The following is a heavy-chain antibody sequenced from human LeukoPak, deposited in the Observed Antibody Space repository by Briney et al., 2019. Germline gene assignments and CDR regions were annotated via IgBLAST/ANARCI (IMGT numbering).Heavy chain of an antibody. CDR3: ARQLGYCSAGTCYFDF. J-gene: IGHJ4*02. CDR1: GDSVSIYY. Sequence: PSETLSLTCTVSGDSVSIYYWSWIRQPPGKGLEWIGYIYYRGNTNYNPSLKSRVTMAVDTSKNQFSLKVSSVTAADTAVYYCARQLGYCSAGTCYFDFWGQGTLVTVSS. V-gene: IGHV4-59*02. CDR2: IYYRGNT. D-gene: IGHD2-15*01.